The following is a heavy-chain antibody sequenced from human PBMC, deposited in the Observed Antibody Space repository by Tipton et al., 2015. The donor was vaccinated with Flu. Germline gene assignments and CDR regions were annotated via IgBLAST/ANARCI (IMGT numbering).Heavy chain of an antibody. D-gene: IGHD4-17*01. CDR2: ISYSGTT. CDR1: GDSITTSHYY. V-gene: IGHV4-61*05. CDR3: ASAPTMTTFFF. Sequence: LRLSCTVSGDSITTSHYYWNWIRQRPGKGLEWLAHISYSGTTDYNPSLKSRLTVSADTSKNQFSLKLTSVTATDTAIYYCASAPTMTTFFFWGQGTLVTVSS. J-gene: IGHJ4*02.